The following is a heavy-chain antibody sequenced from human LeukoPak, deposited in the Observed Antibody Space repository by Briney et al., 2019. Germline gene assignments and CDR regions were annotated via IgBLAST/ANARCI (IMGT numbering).Heavy chain of an antibody. CDR3: AKTGAVAGTNYFDY. CDR2: ISGSGGST. D-gene: IGHD6-19*01. Sequence: GGSLRLSCAASGFTFSSYAMSWVRQAPGKGLEWVSAISGSGGSTYYADSVKGRFTISRDNSKNTLYLQMNSLRAEDTAVYYCAKTGAVAGTNYFDYWGQGTLVTVSP. CDR1: GFTFSSYA. J-gene: IGHJ4*02. V-gene: IGHV3-23*01.